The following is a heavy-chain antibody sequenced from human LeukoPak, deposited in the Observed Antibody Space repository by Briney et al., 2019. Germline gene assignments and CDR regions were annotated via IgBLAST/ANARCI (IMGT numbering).Heavy chain of an antibody. Sequence: KAGGSLRLSCAASGFTFSDYYMSWIRQDPGKGREWVAYISSSGSTIYYADSVKGRFTISRDNAKNSLYQQMNSLRAEDTAVYYSASLYSSGWYGNYWGQGALVTVSS. J-gene: IGHJ4*02. V-gene: IGHV3-11*04. CDR1: GFTFSDYY. CDR3: ASLYSSGWYGNY. CDR2: ISSSGSTI. D-gene: IGHD6-19*01.